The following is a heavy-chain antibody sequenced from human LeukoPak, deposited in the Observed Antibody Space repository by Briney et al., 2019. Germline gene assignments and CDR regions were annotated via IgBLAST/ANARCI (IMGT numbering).Heavy chain of an antibody. Sequence: GGSLRLSCAASGFTFSSYAMSWVRQAPGKGLEWVSYISSSGSTIYYADSVKGRFTISRDNAKNSLYLQMNSLRAEDTAVYYCASVDTVFDIWGQGTMVTVSS. J-gene: IGHJ3*02. CDR2: ISSSGSTI. CDR3: ASVDTVFDI. V-gene: IGHV3-48*04. D-gene: IGHD5-18*01. CDR1: GFTFSSYA.